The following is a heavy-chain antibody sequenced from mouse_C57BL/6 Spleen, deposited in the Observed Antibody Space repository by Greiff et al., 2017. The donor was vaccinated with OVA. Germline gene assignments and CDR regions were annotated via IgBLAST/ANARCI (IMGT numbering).Heavy chain of an antibody. Sequence: EVKLEESEGGLVQPGSSMKLSCTASGFTFSDYYMAWVRQVPEKGLEWVANINYDGSSTYYLDSLKSRFIISRDNAKNILYLQMSSLKSEDTATYYCARVPIYYYGSSYGGNAMDYWGQGTSVTVSS. J-gene: IGHJ4*01. CDR1: GFTFSDYY. V-gene: IGHV5-16*01. CDR2: INYDGSST. CDR3: ARVPIYYYGSSYGGNAMDY. D-gene: IGHD1-1*01.